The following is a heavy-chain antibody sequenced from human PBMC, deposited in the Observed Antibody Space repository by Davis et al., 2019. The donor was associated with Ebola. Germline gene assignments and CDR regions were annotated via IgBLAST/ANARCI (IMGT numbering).Heavy chain of an antibody. CDR2: INGSGST. CDR3: AREEGYCSGGSCYSGYFDY. V-gene: IGHV4-34*01. Sequence: SETLSLTCAVDGGSFSGDYWSWIRQPPGKGLEWIGEINGSGSTNYNPSLKSRVTISVDTSKNQFSLKLSSVTAADTAVYYCAREEGYCSGGSCYSGYFDYWGQGTLVTVSS. J-gene: IGHJ4*02. CDR1: GGSFSGDY. D-gene: IGHD2-15*01.